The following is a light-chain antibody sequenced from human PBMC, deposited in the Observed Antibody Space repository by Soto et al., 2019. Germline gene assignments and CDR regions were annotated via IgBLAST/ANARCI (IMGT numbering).Light chain of an antibody. CDR3: QQLNSSPIT. CDR1: QGISSY. CDR2: AAS. J-gene: IGKJ5*01. Sequence: DLQLTQSPSFLSASVGDRVTITCRASQGISSYLAWYQQKPGKAPKLLIYAASTLQSGVPSRFSGSGSGTEFTLTISSLQPEDFATYYCQQLNSSPITFGQGKRLDIK. V-gene: IGKV1-9*01.